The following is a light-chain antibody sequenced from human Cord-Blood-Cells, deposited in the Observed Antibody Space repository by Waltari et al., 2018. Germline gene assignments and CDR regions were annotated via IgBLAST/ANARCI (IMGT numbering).Light chain of an antibody. CDR1: SSDVGGYNY. V-gene: IGLV2-8*01. CDR2: EGS. Sequence: QSALTQPPSASGSPGQSVTIPCTGTSSDVGGYNYVSWYQQHPVKAPKPMIYEGSKRPSGVPDRFSGSKSGNTASLTVSGLQAEDEADYYCSSYAGSNNLVFGGGTKLTVL. CDR3: SSYAGSNNLV. J-gene: IGLJ2*01.